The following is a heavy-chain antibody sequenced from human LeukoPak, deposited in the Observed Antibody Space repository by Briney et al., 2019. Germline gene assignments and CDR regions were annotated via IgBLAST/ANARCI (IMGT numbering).Heavy chain of an antibody. CDR3: TSLSGYSYGYADY. CDR2: INWNGGST. CDR1: GFTFSSYS. J-gene: IGHJ4*02. D-gene: IGHD5-18*01. V-gene: IGHV3-20*04. Sequence: GGSLRLSCAASGFTFSSYSMNWVRQAPGKGLEWVSGINWNGGSTGYADSVKGRFTISRDNAKNSLYLQMNSLRAEDTAVYYCTSLSGYSYGYADYWGQGTLVTVSS.